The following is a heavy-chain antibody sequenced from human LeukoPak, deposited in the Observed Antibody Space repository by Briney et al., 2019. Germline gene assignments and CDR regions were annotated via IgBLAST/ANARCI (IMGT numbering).Heavy chain of an antibody. D-gene: IGHD3-3*01. V-gene: IGHV3-30*02. J-gene: IGHJ4*02. CDR2: IRYDGSNK. CDR3: AKDLYDFWSGYCLDY. CDR1: GFTFSTFA. Sequence: PGGSLRLSCTASGFTFSTFAIHWVRQAPGKGLEWVAFIRYDGSNKYYADSVKGRFTISRDNSKNTLYLQMNSLRAEDTAVYYCAKDLYDFWSGYCLDYWGQGTLVTVSS.